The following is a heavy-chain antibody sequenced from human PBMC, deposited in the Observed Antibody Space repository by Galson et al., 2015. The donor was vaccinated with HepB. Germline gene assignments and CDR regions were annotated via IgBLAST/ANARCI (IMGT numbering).Heavy chain of an antibody. Sequence: SVKVSCKASGGTFSSYAISWVRQAPGQGLEWMGRIIPILGIANYAQKFQGRVTITADKSTSTAYMELSSLRSEDTAVYYCARPGSTSCYGCDAFDIWGQGTMVTVSS. V-gene: IGHV1-69*04. D-gene: IGHD2-2*01. CDR1: GGTFSSYA. CDR2: IIPILGIA. J-gene: IGHJ3*02. CDR3: ARPGSTSCYGCDAFDI.